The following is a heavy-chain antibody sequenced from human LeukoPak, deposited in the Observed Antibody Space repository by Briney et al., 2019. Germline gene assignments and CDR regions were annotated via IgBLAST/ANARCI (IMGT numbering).Heavy chain of an antibody. D-gene: IGHD6-19*01. CDR1: GFTFSGSA. CDR2: IRSKANSYAT. Sequence: GGSLILSCAASGFTFSGSAMHWVRQASGKGLEWVGRIRSKANSYATAYAASVKGRFTISRDDSKNTAYLQMNSLKTEDTAVYYCTRHRSGWYLDYWGQGTLVTVSS. J-gene: IGHJ4*02. V-gene: IGHV3-73*01. CDR3: TRHRSGWYLDY.